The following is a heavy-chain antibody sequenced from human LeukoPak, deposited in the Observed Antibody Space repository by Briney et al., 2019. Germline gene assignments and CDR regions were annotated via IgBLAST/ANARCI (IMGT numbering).Heavy chain of an antibody. Sequence: ASVKVSCKASGYTFTGYYMHWVRQAPGQGLEWMGWINPNSGGTNYAQKFQGRVTMTRDMSTSTVYMELSSLRSEDTAVYYCVVQLERQGPFDYWGQGTLVTVSS. D-gene: IGHD1-1*01. CDR2: INPNSGGT. CDR3: VVQLERQGPFDY. V-gene: IGHV1-2*02. J-gene: IGHJ4*02. CDR1: GYTFTGYY.